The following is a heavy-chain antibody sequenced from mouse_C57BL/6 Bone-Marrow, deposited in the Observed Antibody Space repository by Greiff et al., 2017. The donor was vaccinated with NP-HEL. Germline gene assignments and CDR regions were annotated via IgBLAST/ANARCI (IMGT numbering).Heavy chain of an antibody. J-gene: IGHJ3*01. D-gene: IGHD2-4*01. V-gene: IGHV1-81*01. CDR3: ARRGDYDWFAY. Sequence: QVQLKESGAELARPGASVKLSCKASGYTFTSYGISWVKQRTGQGLEWIGEIYPRSGNTYYNEKFKGKATLTADKSSSTAYMELRSLTSEDSAVYFCARRGDYDWFAYWGQGTLVTVSA. CDR1: GYTFTSYG. CDR2: IYPRSGNT.